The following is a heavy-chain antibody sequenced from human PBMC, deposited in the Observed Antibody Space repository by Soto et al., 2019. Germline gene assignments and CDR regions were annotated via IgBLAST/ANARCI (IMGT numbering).Heavy chain of an antibody. Sequence: SETLSLTCTASGGSISSSSYYWGWIRQPPGKGLEWIGSIYYSGSTYYNPSLKSRVTISVDTSKNQFSLKLSSVTAADTAVYYCAKPSGTTVTDTYYYYGMDVWGQGTTVTAP. CDR3: AKPSGTTVTDTYYYYGMDV. V-gene: IGHV4-39*01. J-gene: IGHJ6*02. D-gene: IGHD4-17*01. CDR2: IYYSGST. CDR1: GGSISSSSYY.